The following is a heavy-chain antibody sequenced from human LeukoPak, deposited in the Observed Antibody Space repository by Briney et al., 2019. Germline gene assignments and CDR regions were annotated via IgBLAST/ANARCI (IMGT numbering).Heavy chain of an antibody. Sequence: ASVPVSYKASGYTFTNYYMHWVRQAPGQGLAWMGIINPSGGSASYAQKFQGRVTMTRDMSTSTVYMELSSLRSEDRAVYYCARSQWELRNFDYWGQGTLVTVSS. J-gene: IGHJ4*02. V-gene: IGHV1-46*01. CDR1: GYTFTNYY. D-gene: IGHD1-26*01. CDR2: INPSGGSA. CDR3: ARSQWELRNFDY.